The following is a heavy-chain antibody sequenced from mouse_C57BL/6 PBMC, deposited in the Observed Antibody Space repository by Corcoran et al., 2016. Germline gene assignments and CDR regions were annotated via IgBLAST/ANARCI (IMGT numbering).Heavy chain of an antibody. J-gene: IGHJ3*01. D-gene: IGHD3-1*01. CDR3: APYLGCLAY. CDR1: GYTFTTYG. Sequence: QIQLVQSGPELKKPGETVKISCKASGYTFTTYGMSWVKQAPGKGLKWMGWINTYSGVPTYADDFKGRFAFSLETSASTAYLQINNLKNEDTATYFCAPYLGCLAYWGQGTPVTVSA. V-gene: IGHV9-3*01. CDR2: INTYSGVP.